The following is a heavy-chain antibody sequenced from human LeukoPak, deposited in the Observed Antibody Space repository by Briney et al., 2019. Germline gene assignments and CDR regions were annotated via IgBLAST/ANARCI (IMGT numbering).Heavy chain of an antibody. CDR2: INPNSGGT. D-gene: IGHD1-26*01. CDR3: ATRPTGATTEDY. CDR1: GYTFTGYY. V-gene: IGHV1-2*06. Sequence: ASVKVSCKASGYTFTGYYMHRVRQAPGQGLEWMGRINPNSGGTNYAQKFQGRVTMTRDTSISTAYMELSRLRSDDTAVYYCATRPTGATTEDYWGQGTLVTVSS. J-gene: IGHJ4*02.